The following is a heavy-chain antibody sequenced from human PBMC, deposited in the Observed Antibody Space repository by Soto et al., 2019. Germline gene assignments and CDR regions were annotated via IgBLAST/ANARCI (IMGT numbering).Heavy chain of an antibody. CDR3: ARDFTTRSYGVDV. CDR2: INPNSGGT. Sequence: GASVKVSCKASGYTFTGAYIHWVRQAPGQGLEWMGCINPNSGGTEFVQKFQGRVTVTRDTSITTVYMEMNRLRSDDTGVYYCARDFTTRSYGVDVWGQGTAVTVSS. D-gene: IGHD3-10*01. V-gene: IGHV1-2*02. CDR1: GYTFTGAY. J-gene: IGHJ6*02.